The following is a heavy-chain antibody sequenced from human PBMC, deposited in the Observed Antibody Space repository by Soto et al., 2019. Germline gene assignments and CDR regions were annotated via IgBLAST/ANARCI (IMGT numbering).Heavy chain of an antibody. V-gene: IGHV4-30-4*01. Sequence: QVQLQESGPGLVKPSQTLSLTCTVSGGSISSGDYYWSWIRQPPGKGLEWIGYIYYSGSTYYNPSLKSRVTISVDTSKNRFSLKLSSVTAADTAVYYCARKDSLGVGVYYGSGRGGFDYWGQGTLVTVSS. J-gene: IGHJ4*02. CDR2: IYYSGST. CDR1: GGSISSGDYY. D-gene: IGHD3-10*01. CDR3: ARKDSLGVGVYYGSGRGGFDY.